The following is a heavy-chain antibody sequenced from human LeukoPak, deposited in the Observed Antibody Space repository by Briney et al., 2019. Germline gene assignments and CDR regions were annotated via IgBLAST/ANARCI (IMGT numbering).Heavy chain of an antibody. V-gene: IGHV3-23*01. CDR1: GFSFSKFA. CDR2: IVGGGDAT. D-gene: IGHD3-3*01. CDR3: AKVLRFSEWPNDAFDI. Sequence: GRSLRLSCAAAGFSFSKFAMSWVRQAPGKGLGWVSAIVGGGDATYYADSVKGRFTVSRDNSKNTLYLQMNSLRAEDTALYYCAKVLRFSEWPNDAFDIWGQGTMVTVPS. J-gene: IGHJ3*02.